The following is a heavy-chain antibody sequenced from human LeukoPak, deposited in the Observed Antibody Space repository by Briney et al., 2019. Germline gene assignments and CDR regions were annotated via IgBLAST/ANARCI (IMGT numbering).Heavy chain of an antibody. CDR3: AKAHKLLWFGEFDY. V-gene: IGHV3-30*02. CDR2: IRYDGSNK. Sequence: GGSLRLSCAASGFTFSSYGMHWVRQAPGKGLEWVAFIRYDGSNKYFADSVKGRFTISRDNSKNTLYLQMNSLRAEDTAVYYCAKAHKLLWFGEFDYWGQGTLVTVSS. CDR1: GFTFSSYG. J-gene: IGHJ4*02. D-gene: IGHD3-10*01.